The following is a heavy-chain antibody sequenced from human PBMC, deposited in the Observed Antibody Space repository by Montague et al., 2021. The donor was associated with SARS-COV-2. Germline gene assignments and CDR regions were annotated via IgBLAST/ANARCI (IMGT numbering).Heavy chain of an antibody. V-gene: IGHV6-1*01. CDR3: ARDLKPPGDILTGYLPYYYYMDX. CDR2: TYYRSKWYN. Sequence: CAISGDSVSSNSAAWNWIRQSPSRGLEWLGRTYYRSKWYNDYAVSVKSRITINPDTSKNQFSLQLNSVTPEDTTVYYCARDLKPPGDILTGYLPYYYYMDXGGKGTPVTVPS. D-gene: IGHD3-9*01. CDR1: GDSVSSNSAA. J-gene: IGHJ6*03.